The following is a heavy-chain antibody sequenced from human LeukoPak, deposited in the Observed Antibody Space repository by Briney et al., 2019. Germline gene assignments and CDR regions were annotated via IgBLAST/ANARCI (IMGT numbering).Heavy chain of an antibody. J-gene: IGHJ6*02. Sequence: HSQTLSLTCAISGDSVSSKSVAWNWIRQSPSRGLEWLGKTYYRSKWYNDFAESVKRRISSNPDTSKNQCSLQLNSVTPEDTAVYYCARNYYGIDVWGQGTTVTVSS. CDR1: GDSVSSKSVA. CDR2: TYYRSKWYN. CDR3: ARNYYGIDV. D-gene: IGHD3-10*01. V-gene: IGHV6-1*01.